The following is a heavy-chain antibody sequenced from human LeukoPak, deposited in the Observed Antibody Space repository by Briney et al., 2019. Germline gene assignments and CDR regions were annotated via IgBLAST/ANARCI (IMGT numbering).Heavy chain of an antibody. V-gene: IGHV3-66*01. J-gene: IGHJ4*02. CDR1: GVTVSSNY. Sequence: GGSLRLSCAASGVTVSSNYMSWVRQAPGKGLEWVSVLYSDGSTYYADSVKGRFTISRDNSKNTLYLQMNSLRAEDTAVYYCARVGYGSGSYYLDYWGQGTLVTVSS. CDR3: ARVGYGSGSYYLDY. CDR2: LYSDGST. D-gene: IGHD3-10*01.